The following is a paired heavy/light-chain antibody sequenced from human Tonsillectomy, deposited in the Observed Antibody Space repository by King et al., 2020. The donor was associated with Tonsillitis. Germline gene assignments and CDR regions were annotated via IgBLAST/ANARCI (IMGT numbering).Heavy chain of an antibody. CDR3: ARDWSGELWSRYYYYYYYMDV. CDR2: ISSSSSTI. V-gene: IGHV3-48*01. D-gene: IGHD3-16*01. Sequence: EVQLVESGGGLVQPGGSLRLSCAASGFTFSSYSMNWVRQAPGKGLEWVSYISSSSSTIYYADSVKGRFTISRDNAKNSLYLQMNSLRAEDTAVYYCARDWSGELWSRYYYYYYYMDVWGKGTTVTVSS. J-gene: IGHJ6*03. CDR1: GFTFSSYS.
Light chain of an antibody. Sequence: DIQMTQSPSSLSASVGDRVTITCRASQSISSYLNWYQQKPGKAPKLLIYAASSLQSGVPSRFSGSGSGTDFTLTISSLQPEDFATYYCQQSYSPRGFTFGPGTKVDIK. CDR2: AAS. CDR3: QQSYSPRGFT. V-gene: IGKV1-39*01. CDR1: QSISSY. J-gene: IGKJ3*01.